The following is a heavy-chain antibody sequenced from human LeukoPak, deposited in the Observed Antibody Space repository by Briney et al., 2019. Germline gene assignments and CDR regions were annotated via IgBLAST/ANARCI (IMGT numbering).Heavy chain of an antibody. CDR3: AREGKYSYGPFDY. D-gene: IGHD5-18*01. V-gene: IGHV3-33*01. CDR1: GFTFSNYG. Sequence: PGGSLRLSCAASGFTFSNYGMHWVRQAPGKGLEWVAVIWYDGSNKYYADSVKGRFTISRDNSKNTLFLQMNSLRAEDTAVYYCAREGKYSYGPFDYWAREPWSPSPQ. CDR2: IWYDGSNK. J-gene: IGHJ4*02.